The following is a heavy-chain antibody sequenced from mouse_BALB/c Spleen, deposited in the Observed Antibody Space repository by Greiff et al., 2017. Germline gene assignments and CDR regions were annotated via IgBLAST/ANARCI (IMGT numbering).Heavy chain of an antibody. CDR2: INPSNGGT. CDR3: TRNYGGFHYAMDY. J-gene: IGHJ4*01. Sequence: VKLMESGAELVKPGASVKLSCKASGYTFTSYYMYWVKQRPGQGLEWIGEINPSNGGTNFNEKFKSKATLTVDKSSSTAYMQLSSLTSEDSAVYYCTRNYGGFHYAMDYWGQGTSVTVSS. CDR1: GYTFTSYY. V-gene: IGHV1S81*02. D-gene: IGHD1-1*01.